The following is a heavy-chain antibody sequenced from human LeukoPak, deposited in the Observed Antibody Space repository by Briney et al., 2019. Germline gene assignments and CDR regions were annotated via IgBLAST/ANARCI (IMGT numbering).Heavy chain of an antibody. D-gene: IGHD5-12*01. Sequence: GGSLRLSCAASGFTFSSYGMHWVRQAPGKGLEWVAAISYEGRNKEYADPVKGRFTISRDNSNNTPYVQMNSLRSEDTAVYYCAKDRGYSHGFEYWGQGTLVTVSS. CDR1: GFTFSSYG. CDR2: ISYEGRNK. J-gene: IGHJ4*02. V-gene: IGHV3-30*18. CDR3: AKDRGYSHGFEY.